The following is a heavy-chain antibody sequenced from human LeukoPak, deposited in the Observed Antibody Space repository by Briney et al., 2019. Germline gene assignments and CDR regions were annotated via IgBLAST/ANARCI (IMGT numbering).Heavy chain of an antibody. V-gene: IGHV3-23*01. CDR1: GFSISNSV. D-gene: IGHD3-3*01. Sequence: GGSLRLSCGASGFSISNSVVSWVRQAPGKGLEWVSGSGAATYYADSVKGRFTISRDNSKNTLYLQMNSLRAEDTAVYYCARDSGYDFWSGLDYWGQGTLVTVSS. CDR2: SGAAT. J-gene: IGHJ4*02. CDR3: ARDSGYDFWSGLDY.